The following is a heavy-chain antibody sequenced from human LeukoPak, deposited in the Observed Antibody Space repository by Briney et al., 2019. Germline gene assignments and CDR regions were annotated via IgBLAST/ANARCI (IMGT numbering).Heavy chain of an antibody. D-gene: IGHD1-26*01. J-gene: IGHJ5*02. Sequence: GGSLRLSCAASGFTFSSYAMSWVRQAPGKGLELVSAISGSGGSTYDADALKGRFPISRDNSKNTLYLQMNSLRAEDTAVYYCAKDPHLVGDNWFDPWGQGTLVTVSS. CDR3: AKDPHLVGDNWFDP. CDR1: GFTFSSYA. V-gene: IGHV3-23*01. CDR2: ISGSGGST.